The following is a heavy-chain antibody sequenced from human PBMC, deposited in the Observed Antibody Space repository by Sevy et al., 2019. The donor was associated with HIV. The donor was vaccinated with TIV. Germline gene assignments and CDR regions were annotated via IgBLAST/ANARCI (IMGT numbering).Heavy chain of an antibody. Sequence: GESLKISCGGSGFTFSSYWMSWVRQAPGKGLEGVANIKKDGSEGYYVDSVKGRFTISRDNAKKSLYLQMNSLRTEDTAVYYCARDCSSSTCLWGLDVWGQGTTVTVSS. J-gene: IGHJ6*02. D-gene: IGHD2-2*01. V-gene: IGHV3-7*03. CDR2: IKKDGSEG. CDR3: ARDCSSSTCLWGLDV. CDR1: GFTFSSYW.